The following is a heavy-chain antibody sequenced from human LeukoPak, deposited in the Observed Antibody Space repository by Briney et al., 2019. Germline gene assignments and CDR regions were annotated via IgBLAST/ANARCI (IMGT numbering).Heavy chain of an antibody. CDR3: ARDLTNVDTAMVTRGFDY. J-gene: IGHJ4*02. Sequence: ASVKVPCKASGYTFTSYYMHWVRQAPGQGLEWMGIINPSGGSTSYAQKFQGRVTMTRDTSTSTVYMELSSLRSEDTAVYYCARDLTNVDTAMVTRGFDYWGQGTLVTVSS. CDR1: GYTFTSYY. V-gene: IGHV1-46*01. CDR2: INPSGGST. D-gene: IGHD5-18*01.